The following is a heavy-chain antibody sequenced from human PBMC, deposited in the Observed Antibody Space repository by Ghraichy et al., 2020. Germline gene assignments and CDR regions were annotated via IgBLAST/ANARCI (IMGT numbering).Heavy chain of an antibody. CDR1: GFTFSSYW. CDR2: IKQDGSEK. V-gene: IGHV3-7*01. D-gene: IGHD2-2*01. CDR3: ARDGAGMGVCSSTSCKGYYYYYGMDV. J-gene: IGHJ6*02. Sequence: GSLRLSCAASGFTFSSYWMSWVRQAPGKGLEWVANIKQDGSEKYYVDSVKGRFTISRDNAKNSLYLQMNSLRAEDTAVYYCARDGAGMGVCSSTSCKGYYYYYGMDVWGQGTTVTVSS.